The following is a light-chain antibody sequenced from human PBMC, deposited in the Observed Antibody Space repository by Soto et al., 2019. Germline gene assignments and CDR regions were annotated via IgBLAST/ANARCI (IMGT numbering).Light chain of an antibody. V-gene: IGKV1-17*01. Sequence: DIQMTQSPSSLSASVGDRVTITCRASQGIRNDLAWYQQIPGKAPKRLIYAASSLQSGVPSRFGGTGSGTEFTLTINSLQPEDFATYYCLHHYIYPITFGQGTRLEIK. CDR3: LHHYIYPIT. CDR1: QGIRND. CDR2: AAS. J-gene: IGKJ5*01.